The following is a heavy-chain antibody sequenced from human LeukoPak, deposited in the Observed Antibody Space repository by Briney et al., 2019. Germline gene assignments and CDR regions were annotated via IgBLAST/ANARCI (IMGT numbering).Heavy chain of an antibody. CDR2: ISGSDSAI. Sequence: PGGSLRLSCVASGFTFSGYYMSWIRQAPGKGLEWVSYISGSDSAIYYADSVKGRFTISRDNAKNSLYLQMNSLRAEDTAVYHCVRESASTITRHFDYWGQGTLVTVSS. CDR1: GFTFSGYY. D-gene: IGHD4-11*01. J-gene: IGHJ4*02. CDR3: VRESASTITRHFDY. V-gene: IGHV3-11*04.